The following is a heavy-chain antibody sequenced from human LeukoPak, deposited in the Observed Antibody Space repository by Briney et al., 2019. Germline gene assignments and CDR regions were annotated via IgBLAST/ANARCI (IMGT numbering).Heavy chain of an antibody. CDR2: IYHSGST. Sequence: SETLSLTCAVSGGSISSSNWWSWVRQPPGKGLEWIGEIYHSGSTNYNPSLKSRVTISVDMSKNQFSLKLISVTAADTAMYYCARDARFGELVDYWGQGTLVTVSS. CDR1: GGSISSSNW. J-gene: IGHJ4*02. V-gene: IGHV4-4*02. CDR3: ARDARFGELVDY. D-gene: IGHD3-10*01.